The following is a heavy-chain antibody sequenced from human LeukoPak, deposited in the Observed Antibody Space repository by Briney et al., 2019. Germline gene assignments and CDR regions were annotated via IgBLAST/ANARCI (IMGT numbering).Heavy chain of an antibody. D-gene: IGHD5-24*01. CDR3: ARDFSLQLFDY. CDR2: IWSDGSYK. V-gene: IGHV3-33*01. CDR1: GFTFSSYG. J-gene: IGHJ4*01. Sequence: PGGSLRLSCAASGFTFSSYGFHWVRQAPGKGLEWVAVIWSDGSYKYYADSVKGRFTISRDDSKNTLYLQMNSLRAEDTAVYYCARDFSLQLFDYWGHGLLVTVFS.